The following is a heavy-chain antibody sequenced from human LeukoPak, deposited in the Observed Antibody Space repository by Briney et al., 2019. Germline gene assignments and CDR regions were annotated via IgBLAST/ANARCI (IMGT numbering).Heavy chain of an antibody. CDR3: ARVIRSGFPSYYYYMDV. J-gene: IGHJ6*03. CDR2: IYHSGST. Sequence: SETLSLTCTVSGYFISSGYYWGWIRQPPGKGLEWIGSIYHSGSTYYNSSLKSRVTISVDTSKNQFSLKLSSVTAADTAVYYCARVIRSGFPSYYYYMDVWGKGTRSPSP. D-gene: IGHD3-3*01. CDR1: GYFISSGYY. V-gene: IGHV4-38-2*02.